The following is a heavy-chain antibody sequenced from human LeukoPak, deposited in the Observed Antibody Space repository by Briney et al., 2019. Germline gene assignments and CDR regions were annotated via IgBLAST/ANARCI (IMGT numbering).Heavy chain of an antibody. Sequence: GGSLRLSCAASGFTFSSYAMSWVRQAPGKGLEWVSAISGSGGSTYYADSVKGRFTISRDNSKNTLYLQMNSLRAEDTAVYYCVKDQTIIPAAIYDYWGQGILVTVSS. J-gene: IGHJ4*02. D-gene: IGHD2-2*01. V-gene: IGHV3-23*01. CDR2: ISGSGGST. CDR1: GFTFSSYA. CDR3: VKDQTIIPAAIYDY.